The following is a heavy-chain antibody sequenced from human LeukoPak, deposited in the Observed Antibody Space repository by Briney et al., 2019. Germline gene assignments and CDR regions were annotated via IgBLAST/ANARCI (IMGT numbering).Heavy chain of an antibody. J-gene: IGHJ4*02. Sequence: GGSLRLSCAASGLTFRDHWMSWVRQAPGKGLEWVANIKPDGGRQNYVDSVKGRFTISRDNTKNSLYLQMHSLRVEDTAIYYCATTFPYCGDGSCTLGGQGTLVTVST. D-gene: IGHD2-15*01. CDR2: IKPDGGRQ. V-gene: IGHV3-7*01. CDR3: ATTFPYCGDGSCTL. CDR1: GLTFRDHW.